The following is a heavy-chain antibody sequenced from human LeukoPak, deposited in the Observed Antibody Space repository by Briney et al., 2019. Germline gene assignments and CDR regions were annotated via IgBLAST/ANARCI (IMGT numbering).Heavy chain of an antibody. J-gene: IGHJ5*02. V-gene: IGHV1-2*02. CDR2: INPNSGGT. D-gene: IGHD3-9*01. Sequence: GASVKVSCKASGYAFTRYGISWVRQAPGQGLEWMGWINPNSGGTNYAQKFQGRVTMTRDTSISTAYMELSRLRSDDTAVYYCATSPDWSNWFDPWGQGTLVTVSS. CDR1: GYAFTRYG. CDR3: ATSPDWSNWFDP.